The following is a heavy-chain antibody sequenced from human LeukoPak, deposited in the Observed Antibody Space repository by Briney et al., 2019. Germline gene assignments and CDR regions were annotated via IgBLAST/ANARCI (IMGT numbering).Heavy chain of an antibody. V-gene: IGHV1-8*01. J-gene: IGHJ6*03. D-gene: IGHD5-12*01. CDR3: ARDLRDPYYYYYMDV. Sequence: ASVKVSCKASGYAFTSYDINWVRQAPGQGLEWMGWMNTNSGNTGYAQKFKGRVTMTRNTSISTAYMELSSLRSEDTAVYYCARDLRDPYYYYYMDVWGKGTTVTVSS. CDR1: GYAFTSYD. CDR2: MNTNSGNT.